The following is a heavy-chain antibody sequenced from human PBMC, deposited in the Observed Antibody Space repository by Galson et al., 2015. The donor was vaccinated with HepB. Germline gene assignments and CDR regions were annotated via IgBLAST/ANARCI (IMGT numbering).Heavy chain of an antibody. CDR3: ASGYDVRGRGWYFDY. J-gene: IGHJ4*02. D-gene: IGHD6-19*01. CDR2: TRNKANSYTT. CDR1: GFTFSDHY. V-gene: IGHV3-72*01. Sequence: SLRLSCAASGFTFSDHYMDWVRQAPGKGLEWVGRTRNKANSYTTEYAASVKGRFTISRDDSKNSLYLQMNSLKTEDTAVYYCASGYDVRGRGWYFDYRGQGTLVTVSS.